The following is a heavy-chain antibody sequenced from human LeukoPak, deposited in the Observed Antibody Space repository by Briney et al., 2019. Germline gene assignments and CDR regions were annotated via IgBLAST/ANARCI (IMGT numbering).Heavy chain of an antibody. Sequence: GGSLRLSWAASGFTFSSYSMNWVRQAPGKGLEWVSSISSSSSYIYYADSVKGRFTISRDNAKNSLYLQMNSLRAEDTAVYYCARDLRTRGYYYMDVWGKGTTVTVSS. V-gene: IGHV3-21*01. CDR3: ARDLRTRGYYYMDV. J-gene: IGHJ6*03. CDR1: GFTFSSYS. D-gene: IGHD3-9*01. CDR2: ISSSSSYI.